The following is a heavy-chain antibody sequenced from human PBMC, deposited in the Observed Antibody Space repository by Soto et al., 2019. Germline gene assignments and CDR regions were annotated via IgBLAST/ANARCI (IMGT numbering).Heavy chain of an antibody. J-gene: IGHJ4*02. CDR1: GFTFSSYA. V-gene: IGHV3-30-3*01. CDR2: ISYDGSNK. CDR3: ASPLPSVVVPAATPN. Sequence: GGSLRLSCAASGFTFSSYAMHWVRQAPGKGLEWVAVISYDGSNKYYADSVKGRFTISRDNSKNTLYLQMNSLRAEDTAVYYCASPLPSVVVPAATPNWGEGTLGTVAS. D-gene: IGHD2-2*01.